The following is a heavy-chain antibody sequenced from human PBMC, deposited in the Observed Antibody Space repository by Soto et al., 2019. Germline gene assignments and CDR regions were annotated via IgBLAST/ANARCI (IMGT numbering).Heavy chain of an antibody. CDR3: ATQHCLXNNWFEP. CDR2: INHSGST. J-gene: IGHJ5*02. Sequence: SETLASTFAVYGGSFSCYYWSWIRQPPGKGLELIGEINHSGSTNYNPSLKSRVTISVDTSKKQFSLKLNSVTAADTAVYYCATQHCLXNNWFEPWGQGTPVTVSS. CDR1: GGSFSCYY. D-gene: IGHD2-2*01. V-gene: IGHV4-34*01.